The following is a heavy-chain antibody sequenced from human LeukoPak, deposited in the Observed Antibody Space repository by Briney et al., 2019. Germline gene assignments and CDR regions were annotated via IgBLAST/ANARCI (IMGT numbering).Heavy chain of an antibody. V-gene: IGHV3-11*01. J-gene: IGHJ3*02. Sequence: PGGSLRLSCEASGFTFEDYEMSWFRQARGKGPEWILYISATGNTKYYADSVKGRFTISRDDAKNSLYLQMNSLRAEDTAVYYCARDPGDAFDIWGQGTTVTVSS. CDR2: ISATGNTK. CDR3: ARDPGDAFDI. CDR1: GFTFEDYE.